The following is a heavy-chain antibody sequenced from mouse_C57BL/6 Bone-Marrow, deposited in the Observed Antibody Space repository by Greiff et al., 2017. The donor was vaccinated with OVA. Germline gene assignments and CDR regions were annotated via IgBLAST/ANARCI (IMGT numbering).Heavy chain of an antibody. CDR2: IHPNSGST. CDR3: ARPPYYRNYDY. D-gene: IGHD2-5*01. J-gene: IGHJ2*01. V-gene: IGHV1-64*01. Sequence: VQLQQPGAELVKPGASVKLSCKASGYTFTSYWMHWVKQRPGQGLEWIGMIHPNSGSTNYNEKFKSKATLTVDKSSSTAYMQLSSLTSEDSAVYYCARPPYYRNYDYWGQGTTLTVSS. CDR1: GYTFTSYW.